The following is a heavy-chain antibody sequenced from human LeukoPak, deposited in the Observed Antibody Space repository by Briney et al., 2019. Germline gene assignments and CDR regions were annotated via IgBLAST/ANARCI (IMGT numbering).Heavy chain of an antibody. CDR1: GFTFDDYA. J-gene: IGHJ4*02. CDR2: ISWNSGSI. D-gene: IGHD2-15*01. CDR3: ARDQYAASHPESRYCSGGSCYSVFDY. Sequence: GGSLRLSCAASGFTFDDYAMHWVRQASGKGLEWVSGISWNSGSIGYADSVKGRFTISRDNAKNSLYLQMNSLRAEDTAVYYCARDQYAASHPESRYCSGGSCYSVFDYWGQGTLVTVSS. V-gene: IGHV3-9*01.